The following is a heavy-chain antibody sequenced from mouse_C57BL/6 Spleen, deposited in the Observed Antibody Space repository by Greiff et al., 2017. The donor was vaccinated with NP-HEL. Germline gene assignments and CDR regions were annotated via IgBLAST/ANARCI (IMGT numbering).Heavy chain of an antibody. J-gene: IGHJ4*01. V-gene: IGHV1-55*01. CDR3: ARVDGSSNYAMDY. Sequence: QVQLQQSGAELVKPGASVKMSCKASGYTFTSYWITWVKQRPGQGLEWIGDIYPGSGSTNYNEKFKSKATLTVDTSSSTAYMQLSSLTSEDSAVYYCARVDGSSNYAMDYWGQGTSVTVSS. CDR1: GYTFTSYW. CDR2: IYPGSGST. D-gene: IGHD1-1*01.